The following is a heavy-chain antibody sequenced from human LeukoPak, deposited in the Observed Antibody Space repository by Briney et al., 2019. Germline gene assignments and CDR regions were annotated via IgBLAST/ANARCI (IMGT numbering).Heavy chain of an antibody. Sequence: PGRSLRLSCAASGFTFSSYAMHWVRQAPGKGLEWVAVISYDGSNKYYADSVKGRFTISRDNSKNTLYLQMNSLRAEDTAVYYCALVGELLENFDYWGQGTLVTVSS. CDR1: GFTFSSYA. CDR2: ISYDGSNK. J-gene: IGHJ4*02. CDR3: ALVGELLENFDY. D-gene: IGHD3-10*01. V-gene: IGHV3-30-3*01.